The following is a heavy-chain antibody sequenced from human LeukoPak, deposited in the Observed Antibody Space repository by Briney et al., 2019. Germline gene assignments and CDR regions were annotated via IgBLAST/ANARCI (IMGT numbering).Heavy chain of an antibody. CDR1: GFTFSTNA. Sequence: GGSLRLSCLTSGFTFSTNAMSWVRQAPGKGLEWVASINHNGNVNYYVDSVKGRFSISRDNAKNSLYLQMSNLRAEDTAVYFCARGGGLDVWGQGAMVTVSS. J-gene: IGHJ6*02. D-gene: IGHD3-16*01. CDR3: ARGGGLDV. CDR2: INHNGNVN. V-gene: IGHV3-7*03.